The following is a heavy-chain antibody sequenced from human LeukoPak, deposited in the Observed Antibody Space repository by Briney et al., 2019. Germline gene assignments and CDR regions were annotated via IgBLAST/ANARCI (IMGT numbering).Heavy chain of an antibody. D-gene: IGHD6-19*01. CDR3: ARGSAVAGTQPVNFDY. V-gene: IGHV4-59*12. CDR2: IYYSGST. CDR1: GGSISSYY. J-gene: IGHJ4*02. Sequence: PSETLSLTCTVSGGSISSYYWSWIRQPPGKGLEWIGYIYYSGSTNYNPSLKSRVTISVDTSKNQFSLKLSSVTAADTAVYYCARGSAVAGTQPVNFDYWGQGTLVTVSS.